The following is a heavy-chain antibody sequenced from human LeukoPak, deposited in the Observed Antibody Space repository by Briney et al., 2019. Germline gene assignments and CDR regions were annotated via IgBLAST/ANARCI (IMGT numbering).Heavy chain of an antibody. CDR3: ARGGQHSSSSRDAFDI. V-gene: IGHV3-7*01. D-gene: IGHD6-6*01. J-gene: IGHJ3*02. CDR2: IKQDGSEK. CDR1: GFTFSSYW. Sequence: GGSLRLSCAASGFTFSSYWMSWVRQAPGKGLEWVANIKQDGSEKYYVDSVKGRFTISRDNAKNSLYLQMNSLRAEDTAVYYRARGGQHSSSSRDAFDIWGQGTMVHVSS.